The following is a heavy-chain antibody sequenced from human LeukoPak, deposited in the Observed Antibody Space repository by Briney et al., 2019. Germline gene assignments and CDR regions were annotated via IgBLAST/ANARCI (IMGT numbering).Heavy chain of an antibody. J-gene: IGHJ4*02. CDR2: ISYDGSKE. Sequence: GGSLRLSCAASGFTFNNYDMHWVRQAPGKGLDWVTFISYDGSKEHYADSVKGRFTISRDNSKKTLYLQMNSLRAEDTAVYYCAKDGSGSYFGGYFDYWGQGTLVTVSS. V-gene: IGHV3-30*04. CDR3: AKDGSGSYFGGYFDY. CDR1: GFTFNNYD. D-gene: IGHD1-26*01.